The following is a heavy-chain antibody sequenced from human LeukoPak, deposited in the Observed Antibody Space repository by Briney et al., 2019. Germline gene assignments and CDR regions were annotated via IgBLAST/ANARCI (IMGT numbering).Heavy chain of an antibody. D-gene: IGHD1-26*01. CDR2: TSSSSSYI. CDR1: GFTFSSYS. V-gene: IGHV3-21*01. CDR3: ARTDSGSYYYFDY. Sequence: GGSLRLSCAASGFTFSSYSMNWARQAPGKGLEWVSSTSSSSSYIYYADSVKGRFTISRDNAKNSLYLQMNSLRAEDTAVYYCARTDSGSYYYFDYWGQGTLVTVSS. J-gene: IGHJ4*02.